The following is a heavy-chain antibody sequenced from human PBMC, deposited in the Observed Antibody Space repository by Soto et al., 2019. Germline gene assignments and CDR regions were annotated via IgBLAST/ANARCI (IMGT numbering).Heavy chain of an antibody. J-gene: IGHJ4*02. Sequence: WWSLRLSCSASVFTFTSYSMNWIRQAPGKGLEWVSSISSTTNYIYYGDSMKGRFTISRDNAKNSLYLEMNSLRAEDTAVYYCARESEDLTSNFDYWGQGTLVTVSS. V-gene: IGHV3-21*06. CDR2: ISSTTNYI. CDR3: ARESEDLTSNFDY. CDR1: VFTFTSYS.